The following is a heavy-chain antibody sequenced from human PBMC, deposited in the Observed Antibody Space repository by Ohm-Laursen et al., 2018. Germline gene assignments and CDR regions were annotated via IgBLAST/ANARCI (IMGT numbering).Heavy chain of an antibody. Sequence: SVKVSCKSSGYTFTGYYMHWVRQAPGQGLEWVGWITPFGETSYPQKLQDRVFITTDTPATTAYMEIKSLTSDDTAVYFCAKGRSRMTSTYDDWGQGTLVTVSS. V-gene: IGHV1-18*04. CDR2: ITPFGET. CDR1: GYTFTGYY. CDR3: AKGRSRMTSTYDD. J-gene: IGHJ4*02. D-gene: IGHD2-21*02.